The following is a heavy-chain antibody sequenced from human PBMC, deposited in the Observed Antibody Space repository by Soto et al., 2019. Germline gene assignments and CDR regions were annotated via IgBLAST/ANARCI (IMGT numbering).Heavy chain of an antibody. Sequence: QVQLVQSGAELKKPGSSVKVSCEASGGSFSKKAISWLRQAPGQGLEWMGGINTKFGATNYAPKFQGRITITADESTNTVYMTLSTLTFEDTAVYYCARGASSGFEYWYFVLWGRGTLVSVSS. CDR2: INTKFGAT. D-gene: IGHD5-12*01. V-gene: IGHV1-69*01. CDR1: GGSFSKKA. CDR3: ARGASSGFEYWYFVL. J-gene: IGHJ2*01.